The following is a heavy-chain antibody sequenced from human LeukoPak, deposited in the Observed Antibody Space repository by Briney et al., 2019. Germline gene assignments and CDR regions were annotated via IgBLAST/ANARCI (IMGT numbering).Heavy chain of an antibody. D-gene: IGHD6-13*01. J-gene: IGHJ6*03. CDR1: GGTFSSYA. CDR3: GGTMWRSSSWYKDYYYYYMDV. CDR2: IIPIFGTA. Sequence: ASVKVSCKASGGTFSSYAISWVRQAPGQGLEWMGGIIPIFGTANYAQKFQGRVTITTDESTSTAYMELSSLRSEDTAVYYCGGTMWRSSSWYKDYYYYYMDVWGKGTTVTVSS. V-gene: IGHV1-69*05.